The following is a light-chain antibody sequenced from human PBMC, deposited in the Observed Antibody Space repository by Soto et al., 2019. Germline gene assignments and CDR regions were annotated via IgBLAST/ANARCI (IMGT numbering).Light chain of an antibody. J-gene: IGKJ1*01. Sequence: IVMSKSVAALSVSTGERATLSCRASQSVSSNLAWYQQKPGQAPRLLIYGASTRATGIPARFSGSGSGTEFTLTISSLQSEDSAVYYCQQYNNWPPITFGQGTKVDI. V-gene: IGKV3-15*01. CDR1: QSVSSN. CDR3: QQYNNWPPIT. CDR2: GAS.